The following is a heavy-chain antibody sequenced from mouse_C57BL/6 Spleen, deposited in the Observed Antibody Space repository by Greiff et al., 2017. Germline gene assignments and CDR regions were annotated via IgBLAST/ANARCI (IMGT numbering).Heavy chain of an antibody. CDR3: ERKDDCGSYAMDY. J-gene: IGHJ4*01. V-gene: IGHV1-7*01. D-gene: IGHD1-1*01. Sequence: VQLQQPGAELAKPGASVKLSCKASGYTFTSYWMHWVKQRPGQGLEWIGYINPSSGYTKYNQKFKDKATLTADKSSSTAYMQLSSLTYEDSAVYDCERKDDCGSYAMDYWGQGTSVTVSS. CDR1: GYTFTSYW. CDR2: INPSSGYT.